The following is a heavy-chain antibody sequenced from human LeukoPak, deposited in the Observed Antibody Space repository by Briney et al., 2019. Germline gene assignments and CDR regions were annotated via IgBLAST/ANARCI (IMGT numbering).Heavy chain of an antibody. CDR3: TRGGGSGYYFGIPRYYFDA. Sequence: SETLSLTCTVSGGSLEGLYWSWIRQSPEKGLEWIGHVFHTGVTSYNLSLKSRVTISVDTSRNQFSLTMTSMIAADTAIYYCTRGGGSGYYFGIPRYYFDAWGQGVLVTVSS. V-gene: IGHV4-59*11. D-gene: IGHD3-22*01. CDR2: VFHTGVT. CDR1: GGSLEGLY. J-gene: IGHJ4*02.